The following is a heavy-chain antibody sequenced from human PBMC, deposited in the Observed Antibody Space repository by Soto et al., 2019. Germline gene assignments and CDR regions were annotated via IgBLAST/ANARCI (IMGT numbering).Heavy chain of an antibody. Sequence: QVQLVQSGAEVKKPGSSVKVSCKASGGTFSSYAISWVRQAPGQGLEWMGGIIPIFGTANYAQKFQGRVTSTADESTSTAYMELSSLRSEDTAVYYCAKGGYCSSTSCYGDYYYGMDVWGQGTTVTVSS. J-gene: IGHJ6*02. CDR1: GGTFSSYA. CDR3: AKGGYCSSTSCYGDYYYGMDV. CDR2: IIPIFGTA. V-gene: IGHV1-69*01. D-gene: IGHD2-2*01.